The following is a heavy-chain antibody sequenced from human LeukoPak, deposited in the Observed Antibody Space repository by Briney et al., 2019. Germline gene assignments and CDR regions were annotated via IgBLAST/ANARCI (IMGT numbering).Heavy chain of an antibody. CDR2: ISTSGGSS. V-gene: IGHV3-23*01. J-gene: IGHJ4*02. CDR3: AIMHPYYDGSGYWVQ. Sequence: GRSLRLSCAASGFTFSSYAMSWVRRAPGKGLEWVSGISTSGGSSSYADSVKGRFTISRDNHRNTLYMQMNSLRAEDTALYYCAIMHPYYDGSGYWVQWGQGTLVTVSS. CDR1: GFTFSSYA. D-gene: IGHD3-22*01.